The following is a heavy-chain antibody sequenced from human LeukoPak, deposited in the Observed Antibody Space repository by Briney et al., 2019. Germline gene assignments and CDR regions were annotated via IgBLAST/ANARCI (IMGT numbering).Heavy chain of an antibody. V-gene: IGHV1-18*01. Sequence: ASVKVSCKASGYTFTSYGISWVRQAPGQGLEWMGWISAYNGNTNYAQKLQGRVTMTTDTSTSTAYMELRSLRSDDTAVYYCARLAIWFGEPPYYYYYMDVWGKGTTVTVSS. CDR3: ARLAIWFGEPPYYYYYMDV. CDR1: GYTFTSYG. D-gene: IGHD3-10*01. J-gene: IGHJ6*03. CDR2: ISAYNGNT.